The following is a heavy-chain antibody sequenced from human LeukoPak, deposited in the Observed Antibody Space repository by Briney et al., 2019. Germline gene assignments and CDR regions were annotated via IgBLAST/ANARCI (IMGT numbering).Heavy chain of an antibody. Sequence: GGSLRLSCAASGFTFSSYGMSWVRQAPGKGLEWVGFIRSKAYGGTTEYAASVKGRFTISRDDSKSIAYLQMNSLKTEDTAVYYCTREKAYWGQGTLVTVSS. V-gene: IGHV3-49*04. CDR3: TREKAY. J-gene: IGHJ4*02. CDR1: GFTFSSYG. CDR2: IRSKAYGGTT.